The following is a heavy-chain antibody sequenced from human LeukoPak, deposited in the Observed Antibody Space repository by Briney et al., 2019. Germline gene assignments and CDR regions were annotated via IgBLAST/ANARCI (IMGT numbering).Heavy chain of an antibody. CDR2: IKSKTDGGTT. J-gene: IGHJ4*02. Sequence: RTGGSLRLSCAASGFTFSNAWMSWVRQAPGKGLEWVGRIKSKTDGGTTDYAAPVKGRFTISRDDSKNTLYLQMNSLKTEDTAVYYCTTDGDDYGDYVEDGFDYWGQGTLVTVSS. CDR1: GFTFSNAW. D-gene: IGHD4-17*01. CDR3: TTDGDDYGDYVEDGFDY. V-gene: IGHV3-15*01.